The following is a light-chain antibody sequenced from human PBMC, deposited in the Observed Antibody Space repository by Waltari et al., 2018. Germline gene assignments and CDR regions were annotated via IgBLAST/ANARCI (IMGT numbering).Light chain of an antibody. CDR1: QSITSN. CDR2: GAS. Sequence: VMTQFPATLSLSPGESAPLFCRASQSITSNLAWYQQKPGQAPRLLMYGASIRAPGIPARVSGSGSGTEFTLTISSLQSEDFAVYYCHQYNNWPGTFGQGTKLEIK. V-gene: IGKV3-15*01. J-gene: IGKJ2*02. CDR3: HQYNNWPGT.